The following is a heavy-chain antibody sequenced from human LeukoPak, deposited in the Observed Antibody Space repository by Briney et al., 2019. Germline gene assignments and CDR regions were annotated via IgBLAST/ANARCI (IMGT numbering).Heavy chain of an antibody. CDR2: IIPIFGTA. D-gene: IGHD5-18*01. J-gene: IGHJ6*02. V-gene: IGHV1-69*05. CDR3: ARDTAMAPYYYYGMDV. Sequence: SVKVSCKASGGTFSSYAISWVRQAPGQGLEWMGGIIPIFGTANYAQKFQGRVTITTDESTSTAYMELSSLRSEDTAVYYCARDTAMAPYYYYGMDVWGQGTTVTVSS. CDR1: GGTFSSYA.